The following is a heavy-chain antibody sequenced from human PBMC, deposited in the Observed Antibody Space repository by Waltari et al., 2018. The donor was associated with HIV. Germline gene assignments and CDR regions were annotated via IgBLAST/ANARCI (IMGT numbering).Heavy chain of an antibody. D-gene: IGHD1-7*01. Sequence: QVQLQQWGAGLLKPSETLSLTCAIYGGSFGEYYWAWIRQTPEKGLEWLGDINNSGTTTYNPSLKSRVTLSIDTTKNQFSLNLRYVTAADTAVYYCARTYKRITLFEIIRELSWFDPWGQGTLVTVSS. CDR3: ARTYKRITLFEIIRELSWFDP. CDR1: GGSFGEYY. CDR2: INNSGTT. V-gene: IGHV4-34*01. J-gene: IGHJ5*02.